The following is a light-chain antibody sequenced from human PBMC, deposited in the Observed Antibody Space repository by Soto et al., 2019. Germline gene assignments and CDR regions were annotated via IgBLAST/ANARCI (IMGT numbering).Light chain of an antibody. Sequence: DIQLTQSPSSLSASVGDRVTITFRANQSITNFLNWDQKKHGEPPKLLIYAASNLQSGVPSRFTGRGSATDFALTISGLQPDDFATYCREQTYITHRLPFGGGSEVDI. CDR2: AAS. J-gene: IGKJ4*01. CDR3: EQTYITHRLP. V-gene: IGKV1-39*01. CDR1: QSITNF.